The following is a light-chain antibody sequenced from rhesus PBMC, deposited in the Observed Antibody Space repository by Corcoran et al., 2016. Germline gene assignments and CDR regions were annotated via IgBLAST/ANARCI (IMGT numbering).Light chain of an antibody. V-gene: IGKV7-13*02. CDR3: LQSKVSWT. CDR1: ETGRCFGINL. Sequence: DSVLTQSPASLSVSPGQRATIICRASETGRCFGINLIHWYQQKPGQPPKLLIYQASNKDTGIPARFSGRGSGTDFTLTNTPVEADDAADYYCLQSKVSWTFGRGTKVEIK. CDR2: QAS. J-gene: IGKJ1*01.